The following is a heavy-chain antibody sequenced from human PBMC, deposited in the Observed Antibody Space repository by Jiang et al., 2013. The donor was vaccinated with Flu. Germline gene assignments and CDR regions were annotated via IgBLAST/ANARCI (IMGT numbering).Heavy chain of an antibody. CDR3: ARGVESYYDSSLPDY. V-gene: IGHV4-59*01. D-gene: IGHD3-22*01. Sequence: PGLVKPSETLSLTCTVSGGSISHYYWSWIRQPPGNGLEWIGYIYYSGSTNYNPSLKSRVTISVDTSKNQFSLKLSSVTAADTAVYYCARGVESYYDSSLPDYWGQGTLVTVSS. CDR1: GGSISHYY. J-gene: IGHJ4*02. CDR2: IYYSGST.